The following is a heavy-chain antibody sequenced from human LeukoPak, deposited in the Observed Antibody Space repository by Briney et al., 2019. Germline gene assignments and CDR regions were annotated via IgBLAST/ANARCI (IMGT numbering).Heavy chain of an antibody. CDR1: GFSFRSYW. J-gene: IGHJ4*02. D-gene: IGHD3-22*01. CDR3: ARGFDSRFFND. V-gene: IGHV3-7*01. CDR2: TKQDDSEK. Sequence: PGGSLRLSCVDSGFSFRSYWMSWVRQAPGKGLEWVANTKQDDSEKYYVDSVKGRFSISRDNAKSSLYLQMNSLRVEDTAVYYCARGFDSRFFNDWGQGTLVTVSS.